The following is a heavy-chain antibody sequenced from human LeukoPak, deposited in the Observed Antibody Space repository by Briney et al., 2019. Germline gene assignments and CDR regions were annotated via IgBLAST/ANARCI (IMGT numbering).Heavy chain of an antibody. D-gene: IGHD2-21*02. Sequence: GGSPRLSCAASGFTVSSNYMSWVRQAPGKGLEWVSVIYSGGSTYYADSMKGRFTISRDNSKNTLYLQMNSLRAEDTAVYYCASSLYCGGDCYHDAFDIWGQGTMVTVSS. CDR3: ASSLYCGGDCYHDAFDI. V-gene: IGHV3-53*01. CDR1: GFTVSSNY. CDR2: IYSGGST. J-gene: IGHJ3*02.